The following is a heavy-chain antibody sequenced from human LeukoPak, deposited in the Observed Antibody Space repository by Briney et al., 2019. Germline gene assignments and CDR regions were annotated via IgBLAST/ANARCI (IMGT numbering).Heavy chain of an antibody. D-gene: IGHD1-26*01. CDR1: GFTYDDYG. CDR3: ARAQGAHYYYYYMDV. CDR2: ITWNGGRT. Sequence: PGGCLRLSCASSGFTYDDYGMRWVRHAPGRGLVYVTGITWNGGRTGYADFAERRFTISRDNAKNSLYLQMNSLRAEDTALYYCARAQGAHYYYYYMDVWGKGTTVTVSS. J-gene: IGHJ6*03. V-gene: IGHV3-20*04.